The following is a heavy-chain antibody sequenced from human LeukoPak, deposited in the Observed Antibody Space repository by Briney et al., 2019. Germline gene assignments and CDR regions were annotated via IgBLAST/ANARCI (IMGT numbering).Heavy chain of an antibody. CDR1: GFTFSNYG. J-gene: IGHJ6*02. CDR2: ISYDGSNK. D-gene: IGHD2-2*01. V-gene: IGHV3-30*18. CDR3: AKSSTTYYYAMDV. Sequence: PGGSLRLSCAASGFTFSNYGMHWVRQAPGKGLEWVAVISYDGSNKYYVDSVKGRFTISRDNSKNTLYLQMNSPRVEDTAVYYCAKSSTTYYYAMDVWGQGTTVTVSS.